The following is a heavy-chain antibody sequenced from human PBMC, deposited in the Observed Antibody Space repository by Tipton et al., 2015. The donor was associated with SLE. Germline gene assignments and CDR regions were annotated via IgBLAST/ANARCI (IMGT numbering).Heavy chain of an antibody. V-gene: IGHV4-34*01. J-gene: IGHJ4*02. D-gene: IGHD6-13*01. CDR1: GGSFSGYY. Sequence: LRLSCAVYGGSFSGYYWSWIRQPPGKGLEWIGEINHSGSTNYNPFLKSRVTISVDTSKNQFSLKVASVTAADTAVYYCARTRSSDWFEGYFDYWGQGTLVTVSS. CDR3: ARTRSSDWFEGYFDY. CDR2: INHSGST.